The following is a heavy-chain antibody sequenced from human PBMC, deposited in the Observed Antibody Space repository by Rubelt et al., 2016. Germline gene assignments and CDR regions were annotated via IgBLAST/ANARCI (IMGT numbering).Heavy chain of an antibody. J-gene: IGHJ4*02. D-gene: IGHD6-19*01. V-gene: IGHV1-8*02. Sequence: QVQLVQSGAEVKKPGASVKVSCKTSGYTFTNYDINWVRQATGQGLEWMGWVSPNSENTGYAQQFQGRVTMTRDTSTSPVYMERRSLRSEETAIYYCARGEGVVGTYWGQGTLVTVSS. CDR3: ARGEGVVGTY. CDR2: VSPNSENT. CDR1: GYTFTNYD.